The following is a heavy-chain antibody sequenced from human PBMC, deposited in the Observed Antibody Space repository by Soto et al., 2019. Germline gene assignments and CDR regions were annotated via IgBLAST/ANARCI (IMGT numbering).Heavy chain of an antibody. CDR3: ARQGYYDLLSGYYLFDY. V-gene: IGHV4-30-2*01. D-gene: IGHD3-3*01. CDR1: GGSISSGGYS. Sequence: SETLSLTCAVSGGSISSGGYSWSWIRQPPGKGLEWIGYIHHSGFTYNNPSLKSRVTISVDRSKNQFSLKLTSVTAADTAVYYCARQGYYDLLSGYYLFDYWGQGILVTVSS. J-gene: IGHJ4*02. CDR2: IHHSGFT.